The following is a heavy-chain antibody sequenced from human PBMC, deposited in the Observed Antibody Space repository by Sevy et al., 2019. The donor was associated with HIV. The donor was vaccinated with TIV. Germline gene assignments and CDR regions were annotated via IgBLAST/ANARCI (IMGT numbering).Heavy chain of an antibody. CDR2: IRNKADSYTT. Sequence: GESLKISCAASGFTLSDHYMEWVRQAPGKGLEWVGRIRNKADSYTTEYAASVKGRFTISRDDSKNSLYLLMNSLKTEDTAVYYCATHAGIAAAGRVFDYWGQGTLVTVSS. CDR3: ATHAGIAAAGRVFDY. CDR1: GFTLSDHY. J-gene: IGHJ4*02. D-gene: IGHD6-13*01. V-gene: IGHV3-72*01.